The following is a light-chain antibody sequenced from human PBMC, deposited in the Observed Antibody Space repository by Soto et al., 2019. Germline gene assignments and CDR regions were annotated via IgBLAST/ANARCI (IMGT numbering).Light chain of an antibody. Sequence: QSALTQPASVSGSPGQSITISCTGTSSDVGGYKYVSWYQQYPGKAPKLLIYEVTIRPSGVSHRFSGSKSGNTASLTISGLHSEDEADYYCSSYSSSSTHYVFGPGTQLTVL. J-gene: IGLJ1*01. V-gene: IGLV2-14*01. CDR1: SSDVGGYKY. CDR3: SSYSSSSTHYV. CDR2: EVT.